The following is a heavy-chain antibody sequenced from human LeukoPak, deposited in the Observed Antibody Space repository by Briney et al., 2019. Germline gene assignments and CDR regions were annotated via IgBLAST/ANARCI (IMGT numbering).Heavy chain of an antibody. CDR2: IIPIFGIA. V-gene: IGHV1-69*04. Sequence: GASVKVSCKASGGTFSSYAISWVRQAPGQGLEWMGRIIPIFGIANYAQKFQGRATITADKSTSTAYMELSSLRSEDTAVYYCASENSSGQGGGANWFDPWGQGTLVTVSS. CDR1: GGTFSSYA. CDR3: ASENSSGQGGGANWFDP. J-gene: IGHJ5*02. D-gene: IGHD6-19*01.